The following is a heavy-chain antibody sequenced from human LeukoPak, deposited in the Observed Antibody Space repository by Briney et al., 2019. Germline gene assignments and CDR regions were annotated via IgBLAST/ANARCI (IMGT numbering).Heavy chain of an antibody. CDR1: GFTFSSYA. CDR3: YWSTDSSSNIDY. Sequence: GGSLRLSCAASGFTFSSYAMSWVRQAPGKGLEWVSAISGSGGSTYYADSVKGRFTISRDNSKNTLYLQMNSLRAEDTAVYYCYWSTDSSSNIDYWGQGTLVTVSS. CDR2: ISGSGGST. D-gene: IGHD6-13*01. J-gene: IGHJ4*02. V-gene: IGHV3-23*01.